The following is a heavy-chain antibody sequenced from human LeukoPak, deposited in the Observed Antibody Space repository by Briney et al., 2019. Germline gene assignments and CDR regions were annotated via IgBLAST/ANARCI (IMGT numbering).Heavy chain of an antibody. V-gene: IGHV3-23*01. J-gene: IGHJ6*04. CDR1: GFTFSSYA. CDR2: ISGSGGST. Sequence: GGSLRLSCAASGFTFSSYAMSWVRQAPGKGLEWVSAISGSGGSTYYADSVKGRFTISRDSSKNTLYLQMNSLRAEDTAVYYCAKDAGDYSYYYYGMDVWGKGTTDTVSS. CDR3: AKDAGDYSYYYYGMDV. D-gene: IGHD4-17*01.